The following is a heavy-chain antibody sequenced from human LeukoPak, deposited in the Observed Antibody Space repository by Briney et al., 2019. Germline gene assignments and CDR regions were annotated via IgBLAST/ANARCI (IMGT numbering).Heavy chain of an antibody. CDR3: ARDSFGYSSGWYLGY. J-gene: IGHJ4*02. V-gene: IGHV3-33*01. D-gene: IGHD6-19*01. Sequence: GGSLRLSCAASGFTFSSYGMHWVRQAPGKGLAWVAVIWYDGSNKYYADSVKGRFTISRDNSKNTLYLQMNSLRAEDTAVYYCARDSFGYSSGWYLGYWGQGTLVTVSS. CDR2: IWYDGSNK. CDR1: GFTFSSYG.